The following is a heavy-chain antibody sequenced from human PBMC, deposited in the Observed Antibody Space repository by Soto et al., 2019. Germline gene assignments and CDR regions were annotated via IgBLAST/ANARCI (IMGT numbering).Heavy chain of an antibody. CDR1: GFTFSNYA. CDR3: ARDRVYYYDNSGYYTFDY. CDR2: VSYDGSKQ. Sequence: QVQLVESGGGVAQPGRSLRVSCAASGFTFSNYAMHWVRQAPGKGLEWVAVVSYDGSKQFYADSVKGRFTISRDSSKSTLYLHMDNLRDEDTAVYYCARDRVYYYDNSGYYTFDYWGQGTLVTVSS. V-gene: IGHV3-30-3*01. D-gene: IGHD3-22*01. J-gene: IGHJ4*02.